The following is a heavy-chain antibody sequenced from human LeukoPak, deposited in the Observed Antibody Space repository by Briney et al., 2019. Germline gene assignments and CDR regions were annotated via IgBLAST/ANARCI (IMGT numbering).Heavy chain of an antibody. Sequence: GGSLRLSRAASGFTFSSYSMNWVRQAPAKGLEWVSSISSSSRYIYYPHSLKGRFTISRDNPKNSLYLQMNSLRAEDTAVSSCARGPTSYDFWSGSLSGMDVWGQGTTVTVSS. J-gene: IGHJ6*02. CDR1: GFTFSSYS. V-gene: IGHV3-21*01. CDR2: ISSSSRYI. CDR3: ARGPTSYDFWSGSLSGMDV. D-gene: IGHD3-3*01.